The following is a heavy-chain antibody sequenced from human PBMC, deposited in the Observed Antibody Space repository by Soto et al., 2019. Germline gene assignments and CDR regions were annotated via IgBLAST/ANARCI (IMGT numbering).Heavy chain of an antibody. D-gene: IGHD6-13*01. CDR1: GGSISSGGYY. Sequence: SETLSLTCTVSGGSISSGGYYWSWVRQRLGKGLEWIGYISYSGSTYYNPSLKSRTIISVDTSKNQCSLKLRSVTAADTAVYYCATKGKSWYKIFFDYWGQGTLVTVSS. CDR2: ISYSGST. CDR3: ATKGKSWYKIFFDY. V-gene: IGHV4-31*03. J-gene: IGHJ4*02.